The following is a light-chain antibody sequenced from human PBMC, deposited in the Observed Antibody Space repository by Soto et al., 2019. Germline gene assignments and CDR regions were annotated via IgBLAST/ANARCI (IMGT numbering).Light chain of an antibody. CDR1: QGISAA. V-gene: IGKV1D-13*01. J-gene: IGKJ5*01. CDR3: QQFNNYPIT. CDR2: DAS. Sequence: AIQLTQSPSSLSAAVGDRVTITCRASQGISAALAWYQQKPGKAPRLLVYDASSLESGVPSRFSGSGSGTDFTLTISSLQPEDFATYYCQQFNNYPITFGQGTRLEIK.